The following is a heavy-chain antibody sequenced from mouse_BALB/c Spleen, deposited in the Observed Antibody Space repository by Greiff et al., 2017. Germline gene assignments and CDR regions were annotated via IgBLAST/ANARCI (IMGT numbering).Heavy chain of an antibody. Sequence: EAKLEESGGGLVQPGGSRKLSCAASGFTFSSFGMHWVRQAPEKGLEWVAYISSGSSTIYYADTVKGRFTISRDNPKNTLFLQMTSLRSEDTAMYYCATTMVSRWYFDVWGAGTTVTVSS. CDR2: ISSGSSTI. D-gene: IGHD2-1*01. J-gene: IGHJ1*01. CDR3: ATTMVSRWYFDV. CDR1: GFTFSSFG. V-gene: IGHV5-17*02.